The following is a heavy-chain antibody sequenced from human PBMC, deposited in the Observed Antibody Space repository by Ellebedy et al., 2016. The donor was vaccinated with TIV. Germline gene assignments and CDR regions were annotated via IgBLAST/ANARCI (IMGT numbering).Heavy chain of an antibody. J-gene: IGHJ5*02. V-gene: IGHV3-66*01. D-gene: IGHD3-10*01. CDR1: RFTVSSNF. CDR2: IDSGGKT. CDR3: AAWLRFGDLVPFDP. Sequence: GESLKISCEGFRFTVSSNFMTWVRQAPGKGLEWVSGIDSGGKTFYADSVKGRFTISRDNSTNTVFLQMNSLRPEDTAVYYCAAWLRFGDLVPFDPWGQGTLVTVSS.